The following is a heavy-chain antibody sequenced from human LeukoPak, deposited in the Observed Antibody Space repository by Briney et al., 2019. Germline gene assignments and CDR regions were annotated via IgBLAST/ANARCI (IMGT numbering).Heavy chain of an antibody. Sequence: SGTLSLTCAVSGGSISSSNWWSWVRQPPGKGLEWIGEIYHSGGTNYNPSLKSRVTISVDKSKNQFSLKLSSVTAADTAVYYCARDRIVVVTAAFDYWGQGTLVTVSS. CDR3: ARDRIVVVTAAFDY. D-gene: IGHD2-21*02. V-gene: IGHV4-4*02. J-gene: IGHJ4*02. CDR2: IYHSGGT. CDR1: GGSISSSNW.